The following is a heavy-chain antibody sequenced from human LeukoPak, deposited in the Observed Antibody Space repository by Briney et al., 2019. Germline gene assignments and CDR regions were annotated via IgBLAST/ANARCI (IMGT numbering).Heavy chain of an antibody. Sequence: KPSETLSLTCTVSGGSVNGSSYYWGCIRQPPGKGLECIGSIFYTGSTYYYPSLKSRVTISVDTSKNHFSLRLSSVTAADTAVYYCASRLKLRLTPRPFDYWGQGTLVTVSS. J-gene: IGHJ4*02. CDR3: ASRLKLRLTPRPFDY. V-gene: IGHV4-39*02. CDR1: GGSVNGSSYY. CDR2: IFYTGST.